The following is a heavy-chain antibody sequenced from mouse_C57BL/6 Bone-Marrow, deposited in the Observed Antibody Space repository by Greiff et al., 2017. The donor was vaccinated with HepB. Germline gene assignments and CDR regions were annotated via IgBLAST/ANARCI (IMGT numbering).Heavy chain of an antibody. CDR3: ARLEDYYGSLSGAMDY. D-gene: IGHD1-1*01. CDR2: IDPSDSET. Sequence: VQLQQPGAELVRPGSSVKLSCKASGYTFTSYWMHWVKQRPIQGLEWIGNIDPSDSETHYNQKFKDKATLTVDKSSSTAYMQLSSLTSEDSAVYYCARLEDYYGSLSGAMDYWGQGTSVTVSS. J-gene: IGHJ4*01. V-gene: IGHV1-52*01. CDR1: GYTFTSYW.